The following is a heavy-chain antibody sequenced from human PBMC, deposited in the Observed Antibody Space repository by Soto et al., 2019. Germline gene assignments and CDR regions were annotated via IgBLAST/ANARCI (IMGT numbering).Heavy chain of an antibody. CDR2: TYYRSHWYN. CDR1: GDSVSSNSGA. V-gene: IGHV6-1*01. J-gene: IGHJ6*02. Sequence: SQTLSLTCATSGDSVSSNSGAWNWIRQSPSRGLEWLGRTYYRSHWYNDFAVSVKSRVTIDPDTSKNQFSLQLNSVIPEDTAVYYCVRQYRDSQYYSGLDVWGQGTTVTVSS. CDR3: VRQYRDSQYYSGLDV. D-gene: IGHD6-6*01.